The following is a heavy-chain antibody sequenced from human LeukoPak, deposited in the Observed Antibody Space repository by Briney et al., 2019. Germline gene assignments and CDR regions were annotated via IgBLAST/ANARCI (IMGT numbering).Heavy chain of an antibody. J-gene: IGHJ4*02. Sequence: GGSLRLSCAASGFTFDDYAMHWVRQAPGKGLEWVSGISWNSGSIGYADSVKGRFTISRDNAKNSLYLQMNSLRAEDTALYYCAKDNCGGDCYYDYWGQGTPVTVSS. CDR3: AKDNCGGDCYYDY. V-gene: IGHV3-9*01. D-gene: IGHD2-21*02. CDR1: GFTFDDYA. CDR2: ISWNSGSI.